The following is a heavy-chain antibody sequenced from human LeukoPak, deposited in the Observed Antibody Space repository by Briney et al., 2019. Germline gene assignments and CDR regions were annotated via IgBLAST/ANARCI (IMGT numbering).Heavy chain of an antibody. CDR1: GGSFSGYY. V-gene: IGHV4-34*01. D-gene: IGHD1-26*01. J-gene: IGHJ5*02. CDR3: ARARYSGGYQNWFDP. CDR2: INHSGST. Sequence: SETLSLTCAVYGGSFSGYYWSWIRQPPGKGLEWIGEINHSGSTNYNPSLKSRVTISVDTSKNQFSLKLSSVTAADTAVYYCARARYSGGYQNWFDPWGQGTLVTVSS.